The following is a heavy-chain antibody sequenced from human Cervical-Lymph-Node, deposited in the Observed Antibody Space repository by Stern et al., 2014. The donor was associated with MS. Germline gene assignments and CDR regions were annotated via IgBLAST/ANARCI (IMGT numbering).Heavy chain of an antibody. D-gene: IGHD2-15*01. CDR1: GYTFITYY. J-gene: IGHJ3*01. CDR3: ARDTSDGGTFGAFDF. CDR2: INHRGGST. V-gene: IGHV1-46*01. Sequence: VQLVESGAEVKKPGASVKVSCQASGYTFITYYMHWVRQAPGQGLQWIGMINHRGGSTNYEQTFQGRVTMTRDQSTTTPSLELTSLRSEDAAVYYCARDTSDGGTFGAFDFWGQGTMVTVSS.